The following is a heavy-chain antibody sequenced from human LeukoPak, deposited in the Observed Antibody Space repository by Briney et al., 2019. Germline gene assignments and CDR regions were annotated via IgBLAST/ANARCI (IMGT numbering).Heavy chain of an antibody. V-gene: IGHV3-53*01. Sequence: GAPRPSLATPGPSNRGNYKNLVRQASGKGLEWVSIIHSGGNIYYADSVKGRFTISRDNSKNTLYLQMNSLRAEDTAVYYCARDRGYAMDVWGQGTTVTVSS. D-gene: IGHD1-1*01. CDR1: GPSNRGNY. J-gene: IGHJ6*02. CDR2: IHSGGNI. CDR3: ARDRGYAMDV.